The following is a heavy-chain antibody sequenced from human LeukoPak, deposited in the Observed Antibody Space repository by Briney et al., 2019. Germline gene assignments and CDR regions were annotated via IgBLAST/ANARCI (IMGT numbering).Heavy chain of an antibody. CDR2: ISWDGGST. V-gene: IGHV3-43D*03. Sequence: PGGSLRLSCAASGFTFDDYAMHWVRHAPGKGLEWVSLISWDGGSTYYADSVKGRFTISRDNSKNSLYLQMNSLRAEDTALYYCAKDYSMKDCSSTSCYTGEYYYYMDVWGKGTTVTVSS. CDR1: GFTFDDYA. J-gene: IGHJ6*03. CDR3: AKDYSMKDCSSTSCYTGEYYYYMDV. D-gene: IGHD2-2*02.